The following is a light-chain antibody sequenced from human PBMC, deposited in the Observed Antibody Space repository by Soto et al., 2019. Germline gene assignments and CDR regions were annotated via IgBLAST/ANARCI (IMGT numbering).Light chain of an antibody. J-gene: IGKJ4*01. Sequence: DIRLTQSPSSLSASVGDRVTITCRANEVISYYLAWYQQKPGKGPKLLIYDASTLQSGVPPRFSGSGSGTDFTLTISSLQPEDVGTYYCQQRSNWPPALTFGGGTKVEIK. CDR1: EVISYY. CDR2: DAS. CDR3: QQRSNWPPALT. V-gene: IGKV1-27*01.